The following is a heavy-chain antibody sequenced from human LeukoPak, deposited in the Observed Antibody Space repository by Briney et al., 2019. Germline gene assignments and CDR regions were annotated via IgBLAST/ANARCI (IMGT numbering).Heavy chain of an antibody. V-gene: IGHV3-23*01. Sequence: GGSLRLSCLASGFTFSNFGMSWVRHTAGKGLEWVSAISESGDATFYADSVQGRFTISRDNFKNTLYLQINSLRAEDPAVYYCASHYGSGSNNWLGPWGQGTLVNGSS. J-gene: IGHJ5*02. CDR2: ISESGDAT. D-gene: IGHD3-10*01. CDR1: GFTFSNFG. CDR3: ASHYGSGSNNWLGP.